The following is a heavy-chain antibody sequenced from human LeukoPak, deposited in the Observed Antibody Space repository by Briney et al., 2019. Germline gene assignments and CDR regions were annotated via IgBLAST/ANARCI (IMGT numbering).Heavy chain of an antibody. CDR1: GGSISSYY. Sequence: SETLSLTCTVSGGSISSYYWSWIRQPAGKGLEWIGRIYTSGSTNYNPSLKSRVTMSVDTSKNQFSLKLSSVTAADAAVYYCAREILVDGYNYGFDYWGQGTLVTVSS. J-gene: IGHJ4*02. CDR2: IYTSGST. V-gene: IGHV4-4*07. CDR3: AREILVDGYNYGFDY. D-gene: IGHD5-12*01.